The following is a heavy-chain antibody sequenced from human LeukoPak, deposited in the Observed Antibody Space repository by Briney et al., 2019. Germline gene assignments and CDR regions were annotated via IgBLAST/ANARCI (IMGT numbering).Heavy chain of an antibody. Sequence: SETLSLTCAVSGGSITNSYWWTWVRQSPGKGLEWVGEIYYSGSTNYNPSLKSRVTMSVDTSKNQFSLILSSVTAADTAVYYCARAGYIYGYYYYYYMDVWGKGTTVTISS. CDR1: GGSITNSYW. V-gene: IGHV4-4*02. J-gene: IGHJ6*03. D-gene: IGHD5-18*01. CDR3: ARAGYIYGYYYYYYMDV. CDR2: IYYSGST.